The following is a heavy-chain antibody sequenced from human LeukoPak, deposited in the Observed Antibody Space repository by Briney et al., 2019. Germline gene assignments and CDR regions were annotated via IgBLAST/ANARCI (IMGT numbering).Heavy chain of an antibody. D-gene: IGHD3-22*01. Sequence: PGGSLRLSCAASGFTFSSYWMSWVRQAPGKGLEWVANIKQDGSEKYYVDSVKGRFTISRDNAKKSLYLQMTSLRAEDTAVYYCASGMIEYDYWGQGTLVTASS. CDR1: GFTFSSYW. J-gene: IGHJ4*02. V-gene: IGHV3-7*01. CDR2: IKQDGSEK. CDR3: ASGMIEYDY.